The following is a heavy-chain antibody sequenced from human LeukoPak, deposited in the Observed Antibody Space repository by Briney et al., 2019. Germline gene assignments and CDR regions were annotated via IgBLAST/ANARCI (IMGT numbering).Heavy chain of an antibody. J-gene: IGHJ5*02. D-gene: IGHD1-1*01. CDR1: GGTFSSYA. Sequence: ASVKVSCKTSGGTFSSYAISWVRQAPGQGLEWMGGIITIFGTAKYAQKFQGRVTITADESTTTAYMELSSLRSEDTAAYYCARDTPLRLENWFDPWGQGTLVTVSS. V-gene: IGHV1-69*13. CDR3: ARDTPLRLENWFDP. CDR2: IITIFGTA.